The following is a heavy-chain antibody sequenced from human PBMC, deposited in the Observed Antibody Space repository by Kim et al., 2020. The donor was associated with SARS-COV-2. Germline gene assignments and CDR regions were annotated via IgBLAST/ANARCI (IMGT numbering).Heavy chain of an antibody. J-gene: IGHJ4*02. Sequence: SETLSLTCTVSGGSISSGSYYWGWIRQPPGKGLEWIGKIYYSGSTYYNPSLKSRVTISVDTSKNQFSLKLSSVTAADTAVYYCARRGAGTSLRYWGQGTLVTVSS. CDR3: ARRGAGTSLRY. V-gene: IGHV4-39*01. D-gene: IGHD1-1*01. CDR1: GGSISSGSYY. CDR2: IYYSGST.